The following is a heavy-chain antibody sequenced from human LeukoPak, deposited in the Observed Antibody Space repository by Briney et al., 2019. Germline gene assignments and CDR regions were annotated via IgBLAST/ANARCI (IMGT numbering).Heavy chain of an antibody. J-gene: IGHJ4*02. V-gene: IGHV4-4*02. CDR3: ASSPAAAGRGAWFDY. CDR1: GGSISSSNW. Sequence: SETLSLTCAVSGGSISSSNWWSWVRQPPGKGLEWIGEIYHSGSTNYNPSLKSRVTISVDKSKNQLSLKLSSVTAADTAVYYCASSPAAAGRGAWFDYWGQGTLVTVSS. CDR2: IYHSGST. D-gene: IGHD2-2*01.